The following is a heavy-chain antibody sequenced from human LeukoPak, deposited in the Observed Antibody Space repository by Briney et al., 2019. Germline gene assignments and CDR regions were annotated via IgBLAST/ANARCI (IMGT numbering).Heavy chain of an antibody. J-gene: IGHJ4*02. V-gene: IGHV3-7*04. D-gene: IGHD5-24*01. CDR2: IKQGGSKK. CDR1: GFPFSSYW. Sequence: GGSLRLSCVASGFPFSSYWMTWVRQAPGKGRGWVANIKQGGSKKSYVDSVKGRFTISRDNAKNSLCLQMNSLRAEDTAIYYCTRVGYIDEGIDYWGQGTLVTVSS. CDR3: TRVGYIDEGIDY.